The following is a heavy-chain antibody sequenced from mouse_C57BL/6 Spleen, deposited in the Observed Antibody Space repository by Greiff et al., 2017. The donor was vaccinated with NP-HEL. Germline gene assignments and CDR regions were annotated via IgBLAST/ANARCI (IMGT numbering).Heavy chain of an antibody. CDR3: ASYYGAY. V-gene: IGHV1-26*01. CDR2: INPNNGGT. J-gene: IGHJ3*01. D-gene: IGHD1-1*01. Sequence: EVQLQQSGPELVKPGASVKISCKASGYTFTDYYMNWVKQSHGKSLEWIGDINPNNGGTSYNQKFKGKATLTVDKSSSTAYMELRSLTSEDSAVYYCASYYGAYWGQGTLVPVSA. CDR1: GYTFTDYY.